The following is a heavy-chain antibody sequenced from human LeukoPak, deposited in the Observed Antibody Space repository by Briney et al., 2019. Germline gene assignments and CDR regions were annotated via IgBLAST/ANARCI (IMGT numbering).Heavy chain of an antibody. CDR2: IYYSGST. Sequence: SETLTLTCTVSGGSFSSSSDYWGWIRQPPGKGLEWIGRIYYSGSTYYNPPLKSRLTIYVDTSKIYFSLKLSSLTAAGTAVYYCASHDILSGYVFDYWGQGTLVTVSS. V-gene: IGHV4-39*01. D-gene: IGHD3-9*01. CDR3: ASHDILSGYVFDY. J-gene: IGHJ4*02. CDR1: GGSFSSSSDY.